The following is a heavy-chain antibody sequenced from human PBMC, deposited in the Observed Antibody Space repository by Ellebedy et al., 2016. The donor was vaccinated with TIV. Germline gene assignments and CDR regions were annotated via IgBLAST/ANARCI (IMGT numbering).Heavy chain of an antibody. D-gene: IGHD4-17*01. V-gene: IGHV3-30*02. Sequence: GESLKISCAASGFTFSSYGIHWVRRAPGKGLEWVAAIGYDGSTKSYADSVKGRITISRDNSKNTVDLQMNSLRAEDTAVYYCAKRAQISSHGLDIWGQGTMVTVSS. CDR1: GFTFSSYG. J-gene: IGHJ3*02. CDR3: AKRAQISSHGLDI. CDR2: IGYDGSTK.